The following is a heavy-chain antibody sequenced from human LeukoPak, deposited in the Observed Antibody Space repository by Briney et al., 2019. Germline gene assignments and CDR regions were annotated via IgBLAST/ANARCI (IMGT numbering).Heavy chain of an antibody. CDR2: ISYDGSNK. V-gene: IGHV3-30-3*01. D-gene: IGHD3-22*01. CDR3: AKDLYYYDSSGYYYGFDY. J-gene: IGHJ4*02. Sequence: PGGSLRLSCAASGFTFRSYAMHWVRQAPGKGLEWVAVISYDGSNKYYADSVKGRFTISRDNSKNTLYLQMNSLRAEDTAVYYCAKDLYYYDSSGYYYGFDYWGQGTLVTVSS. CDR1: GFTFRSYA.